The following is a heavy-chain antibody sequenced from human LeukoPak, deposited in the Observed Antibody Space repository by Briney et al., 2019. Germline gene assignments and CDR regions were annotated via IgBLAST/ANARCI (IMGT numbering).Heavy chain of an antibody. CDR3: ARHERNGGYYDY. CDR1: GGSISSYF. V-gene: IGHV4-59*08. J-gene: IGHJ4*02. CDR2: IYYSGGT. D-gene: IGHD3-22*01. Sequence: SETLSLTCTVSGGSISSYFWSWIRQPPGKGLEWIGYIYYSGGTDYNPSLKSRVTISVDTSKNQFSLQPSSVTAADTAVYYCARHERNGGYYDYWGQGTLVTVSS.